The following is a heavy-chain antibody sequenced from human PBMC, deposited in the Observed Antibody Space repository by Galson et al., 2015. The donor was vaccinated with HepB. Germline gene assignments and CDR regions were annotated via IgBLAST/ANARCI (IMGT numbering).Heavy chain of an antibody. CDR2: MNPNSGNT. J-gene: IGHJ5*02. D-gene: IGHD3-3*01. V-gene: IGHV1-8*01. CDR1: GYTFTSYD. Sequence: SVKVSCKASGYTFTSYDINWVRQATGQGLEWMGWMNPNSGNTGYAQKFQGRVTMTRNTSISTAYMELSSLRSEDTAVYYCARRRVVGDWFDPWGQGTLVTVPS. CDR3: ARRRVVGDWFDP.